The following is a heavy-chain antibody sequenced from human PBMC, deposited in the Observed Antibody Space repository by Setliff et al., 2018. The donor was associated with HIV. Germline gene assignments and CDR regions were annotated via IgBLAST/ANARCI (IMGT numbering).Heavy chain of an antibody. D-gene: IGHD3-10*01. Sequence: PGASVKVSCKASGYLFTGYYMHWVRQAPGQGLEWMGWINVNSGGTKYAQKFQGRVTMTRDTSISTAYMEVSSLRSDDTAVYYCAREGSPIYYFDYWSQGTLVTVSS. J-gene: IGHJ4*02. CDR2: INVNSGGT. CDR3: AREGSPIYYFDY. CDR1: GYLFTGYY. V-gene: IGHV1-2*02.